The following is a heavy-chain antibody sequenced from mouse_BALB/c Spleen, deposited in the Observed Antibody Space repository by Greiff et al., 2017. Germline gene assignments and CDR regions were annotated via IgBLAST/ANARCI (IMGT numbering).Heavy chain of an antibody. D-gene: IGHD2-4*01. CDR1: GYTFTDYN. CDR2: INPNNGGT. Sequence: EVQLQESGPELVKPGASVKIPCKASGYTFTDYNMDWVKQSHGKSLEWIGDINPNNGGTIYNQKFKGKATLTVDKSSSTAYMELRSLTSEDTAVYYCARCDYDSYYFDYWGQGTTLTVSS. J-gene: IGHJ2*01. V-gene: IGHV1-18*01. CDR3: ARCDYDSYYFDY.